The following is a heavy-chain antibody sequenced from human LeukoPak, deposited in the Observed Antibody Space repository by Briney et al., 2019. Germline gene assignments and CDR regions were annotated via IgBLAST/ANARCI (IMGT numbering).Heavy chain of an antibody. J-gene: IGHJ5*02. D-gene: IGHD3-10*01. Sequence: PGGSLRLSCAASGFTFSSYSMNWVRQAPGKGLEWVSYISSSTSTIYYADSVKGRFTISRDNAKNSLYLQMNSLRAEDTAVYYCARDPMVRGVNPPGGPRPYNWFDPWGQGTLVTVSS. CDR2: ISSSTSTI. CDR1: GFTFSSYS. CDR3: ARDPMVRGVNPPGGPRPYNWFDP. V-gene: IGHV3-48*04.